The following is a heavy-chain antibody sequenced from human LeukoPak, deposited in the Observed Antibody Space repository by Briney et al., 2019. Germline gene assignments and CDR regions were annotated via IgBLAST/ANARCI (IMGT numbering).Heavy chain of an antibody. CDR3: AKDRGGYYDSSGYLTALDY. J-gene: IGHJ4*02. V-gene: IGHV3-33*06. CDR2: IWYDGSNK. Sequence: GGSLRLSCAASGFTFSSYAMSWVRQAPGKGLEWVALIWYDGSNKYYADSVKGRFTISRDNSKNTLYLQMNSLRAEDTAVYFCAKDRGGYYDSSGYLTALDYWGQGTLVTVSS. D-gene: IGHD3-22*01. CDR1: GFTFSSYA.